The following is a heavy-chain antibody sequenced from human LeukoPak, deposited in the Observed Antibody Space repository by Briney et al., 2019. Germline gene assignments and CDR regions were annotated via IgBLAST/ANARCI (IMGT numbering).Heavy chain of an antibody. D-gene: IGHD3-22*01. J-gene: IGHJ3*02. CDR2: ISGSGGST. CDR3: AKIGSGYLEGAFDI. V-gene: IGHV3-23*01. Sequence: GGSLRLSCAASGFTFSSYAMGWVRQAPGKGLEWVSAISGSGGSTYYAGSVKGRFTISRDNSKNTLYLQMNSLRAEDTAVYYCAKIGSGYLEGAFDIWGQGTMVTVSS. CDR1: GFTFSSYA.